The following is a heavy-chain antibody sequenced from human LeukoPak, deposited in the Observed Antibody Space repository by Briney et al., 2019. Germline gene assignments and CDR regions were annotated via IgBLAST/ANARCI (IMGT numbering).Heavy chain of an antibody. J-gene: IGHJ4*02. D-gene: IGHD3-3*01. CDR2: FDPEDGDT. CDR1: GYTLTELS. CDR3: ATVSSPDFWSGYYTGMAFDY. Sequence: ASVKVSCKVSGYTLTELSMHWVRQAPGKGLEWMGGFDPEDGDTIYAQKFQGRVTMTEDTSTDTAYMELSSLRSEDTAVYYCATVSSPDFWSGYYTGMAFDYWGQGTLVTVSS. V-gene: IGHV1-24*01.